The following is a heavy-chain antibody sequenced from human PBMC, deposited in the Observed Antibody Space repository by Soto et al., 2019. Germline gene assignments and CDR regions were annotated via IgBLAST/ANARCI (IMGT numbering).Heavy chain of an antibody. CDR2: IYYSGST. CDR1: GGSVSSGSYY. CDR3: ARGDSGWPYWFYP. Sequence: QVQLQESGPGLLKPSETLSLTCTVSGGSVSSGSYYWSGIRQPPGKGLEWIGFIYYSGSTNYNPYLKSRVTISLDTSKNQFSLKLSFVTAADTAVYYCARGDSGWPYWFYPWGQGTLVTVSS. J-gene: IGHJ5*02. V-gene: IGHV4-61*01. D-gene: IGHD6-19*01.